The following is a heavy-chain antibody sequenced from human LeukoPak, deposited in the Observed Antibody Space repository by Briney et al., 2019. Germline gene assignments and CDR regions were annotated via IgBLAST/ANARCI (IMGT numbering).Heavy chain of an antibody. CDR3: ARPSTVTVTP. V-gene: IGHV4-34*01. CDR1: GGSFSGYY. Sequence: MASETLSLTCAVYGGSFSGYYWSWIRQPPGKGLEWIGEINHSGSTNYNPSLKSRVTISVDTSKNQFSLKLSSVTAADTAVYYCARPSTVTVTPWGQGTLVTVSS. D-gene: IGHD4-17*01. CDR2: INHSGST. J-gene: IGHJ4*02.